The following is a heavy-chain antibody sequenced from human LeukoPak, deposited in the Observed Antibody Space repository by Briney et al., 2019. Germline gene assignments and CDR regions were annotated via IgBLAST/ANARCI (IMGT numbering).Heavy chain of an antibody. V-gene: IGHV3-66*01. D-gene: IGHD3-22*01. CDR3: ASLSDSSGYYYYYYYGMDV. J-gene: IGHJ6*02. CDR2: IYSGGST. CDR1: GFTVSSNY. Sequence: PGGSLRLSCAASGFTVSSNYMSWVRQAPGKGLEWVSVIYSGGSTYYADSVKGRFTISRDNSKNTLYLQMNSLRAEDTAVYYCASLSDSSGYYYYYYYGMDVWGQGTTVTVSS.